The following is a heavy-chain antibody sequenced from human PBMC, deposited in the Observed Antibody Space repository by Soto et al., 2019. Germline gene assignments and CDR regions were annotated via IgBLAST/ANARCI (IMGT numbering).Heavy chain of an antibody. D-gene: IGHD6-13*01. J-gene: IGHJ4*02. CDR3: WRVPWGQQRGKDFDY. Sequence: APVKGSCKAFGFTLTSHGISWVRQAPGQRVEGMGWVSAYKGKTKYAQKLPGRGTQTTHTPTRTAPMGRRSLRSDDTAAYYCWRVPWGQQRGKDFDYWGQGTLVTVSS. V-gene: IGHV1-18*01. CDR2: VSAYKGKT. CDR1: GFTLTSHG.